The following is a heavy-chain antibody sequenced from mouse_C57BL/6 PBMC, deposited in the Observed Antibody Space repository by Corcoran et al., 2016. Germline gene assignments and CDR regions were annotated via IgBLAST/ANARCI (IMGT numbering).Heavy chain of an antibody. CDR3: ARSEYYGRWYFDV. V-gene: IGHV1-26*01. J-gene: IGHJ1*03. CDR2: INPNNGGT. CDR1: GYTFTDNY. Sequence: EVQLQQSGPELVKPGASVKISCKASGYTFTDNYMNWVKQSHGKSLEWIGDINPNNGGTSYNQKFKGKATLTVDKSSSTAYMELRSLTSEDSAVYYCARSEYYGRWYFDVWGTGTTVTVSS. D-gene: IGHD1-1*01.